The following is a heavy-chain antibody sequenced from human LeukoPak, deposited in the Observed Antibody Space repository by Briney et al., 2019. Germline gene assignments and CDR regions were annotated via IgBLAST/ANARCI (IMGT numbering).Heavy chain of an antibody. CDR1: GYNFLNYG. D-gene: IGHD2-21*01. CDR2: ISGKTGNI. V-gene: IGHV1-18*01. J-gene: IGHJ6*03. CDR3: ARRFLNSHPIYYYMDV. Sequence: ASVKVSCKASGYNFLNYGISWVRQAPGQGLEWMGWISGKTGNINYAQKFQARATMTRDTSTSTAYMELRSLRSDDTAVYFCARRFLNSHPIYYYMDVWAKGTTVIGSS.